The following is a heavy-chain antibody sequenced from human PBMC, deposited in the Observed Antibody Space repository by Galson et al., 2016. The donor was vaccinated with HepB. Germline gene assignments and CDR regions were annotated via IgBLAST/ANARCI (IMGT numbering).Heavy chain of an antibody. Sequence: SLRLSCAASGFPFYTYAMHWVRQVPGKGLEWIITISYDGKKTYCADSVKGRFNISRDNVKRTLSLVMNSLRPEDTAMYFCARDIERRTWDHWLAPFDNWGQGTLVTVSS. CDR1: GFPFYTYA. V-gene: IGHV3-30*04. J-gene: IGHJ1*01. D-gene: IGHD6-19*01. CDR2: ISYDGKKT. CDR3: ARDIERRTWDHWLAPFDN.